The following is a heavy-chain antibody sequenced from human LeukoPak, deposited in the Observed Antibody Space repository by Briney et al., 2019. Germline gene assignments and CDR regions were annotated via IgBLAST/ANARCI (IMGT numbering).Heavy chain of an antibody. CDR3: VRDGSGSYFFDY. D-gene: IGHD3-10*01. V-gene: IGHV3-7*01. CDR2: IKQDGSEK. Sequence: PGGSLRLSCAASRFTLSSYWMSWVRQAPGKGLEWVANIKQDGSEKYYVDSVKGRFTISRDNAKNSLYLQMNSLRAEDTAVYYCVRDGSGSYFFDYWGQGTLVTVSS. J-gene: IGHJ4*02. CDR1: RFTLSSYW.